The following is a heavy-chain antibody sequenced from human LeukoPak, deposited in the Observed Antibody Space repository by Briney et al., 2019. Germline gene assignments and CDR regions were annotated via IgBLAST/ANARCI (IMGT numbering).Heavy chain of an antibody. J-gene: IGHJ4*02. Sequence: GGSLRLSCAASGFTFSTYWMSWVRQGPGKGLEWVANINEDGSAKYYVDSVKGRFTISRDNAKNSLFLQMNSLRAEDTAVYYCARDSGYYGSGSSPFDYWGQGTLVTVSS. V-gene: IGHV3-7*03. D-gene: IGHD3-10*01. CDR1: GFTFSTYW. CDR2: INEDGSAK. CDR3: ARDSGYYGSGSSPFDY.